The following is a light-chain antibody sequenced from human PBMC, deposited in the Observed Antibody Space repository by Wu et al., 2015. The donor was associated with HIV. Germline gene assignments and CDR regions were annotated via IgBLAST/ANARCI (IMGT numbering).Light chain of an antibody. CDR3: QQFYSTPYT. V-gene: IGKV1-NL1*01. Sequence: DIQMTQTPSSLSASVGDRVTITCRASQGITNSLAWYQQKPGEAPKLLLYGASNLESGVPSRFSGRGSGTDFTLTIGSLQPEDFATFYCQQFYSTPYTFGRGPSWRSN. CDR1: QGITNS. CDR2: GAS. J-gene: IGKJ2*01.